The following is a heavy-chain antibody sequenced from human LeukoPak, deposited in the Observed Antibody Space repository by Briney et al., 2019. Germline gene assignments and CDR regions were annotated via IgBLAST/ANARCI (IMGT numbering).Heavy chain of an antibody. J-gene: IGHJ4*02. CDR1: GFTFSSYA. V-gene: IGHV3-23*01. CDR2: ISGSGGST. D-gene: IGHD3-22*01. CDR3: AWPGTYYYDSSGYWDY. Sequence: PGASLRLSCAASGFTFSSYAMSWVRQAPGKGLEWVSAISGSGGSTYYADSVKGRFTISRDNSKNTLYLQMNSLRAEDTAVYYCAWPGTYYYDSSGYWDYWGQGTLVTVSS.